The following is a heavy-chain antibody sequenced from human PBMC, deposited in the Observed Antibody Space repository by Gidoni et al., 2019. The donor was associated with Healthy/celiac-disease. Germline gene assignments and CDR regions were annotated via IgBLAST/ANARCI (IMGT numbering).Heavy chain of an antibody. D-gene: IGHD3-16*01. V-gene: IGHV4-59*01. CDR2: IYYSGST. Sequence: AQLQESDPGLVKPSESLSLTCTVSVSSISSYYWSWIRQPPGKGLEWIGYIYYSGSTDYNPSRKSRVTISVDTSKNQFSLKLSSVTAADTAVYYCASWGIQYYYGMDVWGQGTTVTVSS. CDR3: ASWGIQYYYGMDV. J-gene: IGHJ6*02. CDR1: VSSISSYY.